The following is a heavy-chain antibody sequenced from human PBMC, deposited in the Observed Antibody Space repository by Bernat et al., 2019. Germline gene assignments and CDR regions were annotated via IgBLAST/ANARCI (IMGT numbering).Heavy chain of an antibody. J-gene: IGHJ6*02. V-gene: IGHV4-59*01. CDR2: IYYSGST. D-gene: IGHD3-22*01. Sequence: VQLQESGPGLAKPSETLSLTCTVSGFSISSYYWTWIRHPPGTGLEWIGYIYYSGSTNYNPSLKSRVTISVDTSRNKCSLKLSSVTAADTAVYYCARDGDYYDSSAEYGIDVWGQGTTVTVSS. CDR1: GFSISSYY. CDR3: ARDGDYYDSSAEYGIDV.